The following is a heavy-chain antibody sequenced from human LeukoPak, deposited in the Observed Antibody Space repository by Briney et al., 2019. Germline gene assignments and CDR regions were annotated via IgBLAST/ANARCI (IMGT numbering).Heavy chain of an antibody. J-gene: IGHJ4*02. CDR3: AKGYSSAWNFFDY. D-gene: IGHD6-19*01. CDR1: GFTFDDYA. CDR2: LSGSGGST. V-gene: IGHV3-23*01. Sequence: PGGSLRLSCAASGFTFDDYAMHWVRHAPGKGLEWVSSLSGSGGSTYYADSVKGRFTISRDNSKNTLHLQMNSLRAEDTAVYYCAKGYSSAWNFFDYWGQGTLVTVSS.